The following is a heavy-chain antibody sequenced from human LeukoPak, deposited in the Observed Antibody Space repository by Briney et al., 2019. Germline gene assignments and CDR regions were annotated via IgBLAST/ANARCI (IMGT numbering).Heavy chain of an antibody. D-gene: IGHD4-23*01. V-gene: IGHV4-31*03. CDR3: ARDSYGGNAPWYFDL. CDR1: GGSISSGGYY. CDR2: IYYSGST. Sequence: PSETLSLTCTVSGGSISSGGYYWSWIRQHPGKGLEWIGYIYYSGSTYYNPSLKSRVTISVDTSKNQFSLKLSSVTAADTAVYYCARDSYGGNAPWYFDLWGRGTLVTVSS. J-gene: IGHJ2*01.